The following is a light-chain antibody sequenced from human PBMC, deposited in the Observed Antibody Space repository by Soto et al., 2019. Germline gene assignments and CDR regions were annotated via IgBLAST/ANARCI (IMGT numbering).Light chain of an antibody. CDR3: QKGGDGTRFT. V-gene: IGKV3-11*01. CDR1: QSVGAY. Sequence: IVLTQSQATLPLSPRQTATLYCRASQSVGAYSAWYQQKVGQAPRLLIYDASNRSGFIPARFSRSGSGTDFTLPISSLETEDFAVYYCQKGGDGTRFTFDPGTRVDI. J-gene: IGKJ3*01. CDR2: DAS.